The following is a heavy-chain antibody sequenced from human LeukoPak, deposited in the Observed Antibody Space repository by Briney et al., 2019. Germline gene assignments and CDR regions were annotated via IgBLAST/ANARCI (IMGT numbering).Heavy chain of an antibody. Sequence: VHPGRSLRLSCAASGFTFSSYVMHWVRQAPGKGLEWVSVISYYGSNKYYADSVKGRFTISRDNSKNTLYLQMNSLRAEDTAVYYCAKDIVVVPAAIYYYYGMDVWGQGTTVTVSS. CDR3: AKDIVVVPAAIYYYYGMDV. V-gene: IGHV3-30*18. CDR2: ISYYGSNK. D-gene: IGHD2-2*01. J-gene: IGHJ6*02. CDR1: GFTFSSYV.